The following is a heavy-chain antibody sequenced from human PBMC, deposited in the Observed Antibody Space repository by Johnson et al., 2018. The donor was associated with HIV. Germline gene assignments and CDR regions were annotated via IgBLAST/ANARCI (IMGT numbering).Heavy chain of an antibody. D-gene: IGHD7-27*01. V-gene: IGHV3-53*01. Sequence: EVQLVESGGGLIQPGGSLRLSCAVSGLSVSINYITWVRQAPGKGLEWVSVIHSGGSTYYADSVAGRFTISRDNSKNTVLLQMNSLRVEDTAVYCCARDLTNWGVGDAFDIWGQGTMVTVSS. J-gene: IGHJ3*02. CDR3: ARDLTNWGVGDAFDI. CDR1: GLSVSINY. CDR2: IHSGGST.